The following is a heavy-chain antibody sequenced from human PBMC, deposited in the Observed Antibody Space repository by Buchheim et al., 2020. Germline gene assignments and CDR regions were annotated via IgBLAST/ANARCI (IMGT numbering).Heavy chain of an antibody. V-gene: IGHV3-23*01. CDR1: GFTFANYA. CDR3: AKDYIAANGVFDAFDI. CDR2: VGGGGENT. Sequence: EVQLLESGGDLVQPGGSLRLSCTASGFTFANYAMNWVRQAPGKGLEWVSHVGGGGENTYYANSVKGRFTISRDNSKQKLYLQMNSLRVDDTALYYCAKDYIAANGVFDAFDIWGQGT. J-gene: IGHJ3*02. D-gene: IGHD2-8*01.